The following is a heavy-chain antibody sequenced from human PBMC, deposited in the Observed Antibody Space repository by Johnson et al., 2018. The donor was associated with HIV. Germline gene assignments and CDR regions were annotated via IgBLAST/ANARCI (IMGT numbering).Heavy chain of an antibody. CDR3: ATDLFSLILEDDACDT. J-gene: IGHJ3*02. CDR1: GFNFNHAW. V-gene: IGHV3-15*01. Sequence: MQLVESGGGLVKPGKSLRLSCEASGFNFNHAWMSWVRQAPGKGLEWVGRIISERDGGTTDYSAPVKDRFTISRDDSTNTLYLQMNSLKIEDTAVYYCATDLFSLILEDDACDTWGQGTMVTVSS. CDR2: IISERDGGTT.